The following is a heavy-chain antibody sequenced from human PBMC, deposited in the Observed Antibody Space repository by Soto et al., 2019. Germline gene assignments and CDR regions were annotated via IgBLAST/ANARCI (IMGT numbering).Heavy chain of an antibody. D-gene: IGHD2-2*01. CDR3: AYWGEPGYQLPANYYFDY. J-gene: IGHJ4*02. V-gene: IGHV3-21*01. CDR2: ISSSSSYI. Sequence: GGSLRLSCAASGFTFSSYSMNWVRQAPGKGLEWVSSISSSSSYIYYADSVKGRFTISRDNAKNSLYLQMNSLRAEDTAVYYCAYWGEPGYQLPANYYFDYWGQGTLVTVSS. CDR1: GFTFSSYS.